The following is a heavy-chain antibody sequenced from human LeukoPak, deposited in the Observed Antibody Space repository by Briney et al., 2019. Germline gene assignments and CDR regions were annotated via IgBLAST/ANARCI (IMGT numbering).Heavy chain of an antibody. CDR3: ARALQYYDILTGYH. D-gene: IGHD3-9*01. CDR2: ISHDGSNK. Sequence: GRSLRLSCAASGFTFSSYAMHWVRRAPGKGLEWVAVISHDGSNKYYADSVKGRFTISRDNSKNTLYLQMNSLRAEDTAVYYCARALQYYDILTGYHWGQGTLVTVSS. J-gene: IGHJ5*02. V-gene: IGHV3-30*04. CDR1: GFTFSSYA.